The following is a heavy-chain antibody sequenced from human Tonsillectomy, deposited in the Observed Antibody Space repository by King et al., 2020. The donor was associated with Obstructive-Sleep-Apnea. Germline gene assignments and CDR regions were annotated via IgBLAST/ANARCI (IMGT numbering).Heavy chain of an antibody. V-gene: IGHV1-18*01. CDR3: ARDHLGDYVEGYYYSYGMDV. CDR1: GYTFMTYG. D-gene: IGHD4-17*01. Sequence: QLVQSGAEVKKPGASVKVSCKASGYTFMTYGITWVRQAPGQGLEWMGWISTYNGNTNYAQKVQDRVTMTTDTSTSTAYMEWRSLRSDDKAVYYCARDHLGDYVEGYYYSYGMDVWGQGTTVTVSS. J-gene: IGHJ6*02. CDR2: ISTYNGNT.